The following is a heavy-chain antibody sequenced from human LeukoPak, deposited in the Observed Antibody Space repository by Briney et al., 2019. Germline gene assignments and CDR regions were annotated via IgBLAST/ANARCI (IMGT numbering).Heavy chain of an antibody. Sequence: PSETLSLTCSVSGVSIANTFYYWNWLRQPAGKGLEWIGRIYTTGSTDYNPSLKSRVTISLDTARSQFSLKVSSVTAADTAVYYCARRQEGHDYWGQGTLVTVSS. V-gene: IGHV4-61*02. CDR1: GVSIANTFYY. J-gene: IGHJ4*02. CDR3: ARRQEGHDY. CDR2: IYTTGST.